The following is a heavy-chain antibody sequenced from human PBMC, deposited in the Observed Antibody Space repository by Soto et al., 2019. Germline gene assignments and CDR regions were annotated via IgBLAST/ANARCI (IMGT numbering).Heavy chain of an antibody. CDR3: ARTSRYYGDYDS. J-gene: IGHJ5*01. V-gene: IGHV4-28*01. CDR2: ISYSGDT. CDR1: GYSISSTSW. Sequence: QVQLQESGPGLVKPSDTLSLTCAVSGYSISSTSWWGWIRQPPGKGLEWIGYISYSGDTYYNPSLKRRVTMSVDTSKNQFSLKLSSVTAVDAAVYYCARTSRYYGDYDSWGQGTLVTVSS. D-gene: IGHD4-17*01.